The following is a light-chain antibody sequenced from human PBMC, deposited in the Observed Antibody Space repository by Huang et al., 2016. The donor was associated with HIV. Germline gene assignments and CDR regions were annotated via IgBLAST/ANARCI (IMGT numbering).Light chain of an antibody. CDR3: QQSYSTPRYT. CDR2: AAS. CDR1: QSISSY. J-gene: IGKJ2*01. V-gene: IGKV1-39*01. Sequence: DIQMTQSPSFLSASVGDRVTITCRASQSISSYLHWYQQKPGKAPNLLIYAASSLQSGVPSRFSGSGSGTDFTLTISSLQPEDFAAYYCQQSYSTPRYTFGQGTKLEIK.